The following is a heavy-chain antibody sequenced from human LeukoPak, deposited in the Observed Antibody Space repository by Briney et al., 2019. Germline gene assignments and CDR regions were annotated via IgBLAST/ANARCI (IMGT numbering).Heavy chain of an antibody. CDR2: IFTGDANT. V-gene: IGHV1-46*01. Sequence: ASVKVSCKASGYAFTVRYMHWVRQAPGQGLEWMGIIFTGDANTIYAQKFQGRVTIIRDTSTSTVYMELSSLRSEDTAVYYCAREEPSKSYFDFWGQGTLVTVSS. CDR3: AREEPSKSYFDF. J-gene: IGHJ4*02. CDR1: GYAFTVRY. D-gene: IGHD1-26*01.